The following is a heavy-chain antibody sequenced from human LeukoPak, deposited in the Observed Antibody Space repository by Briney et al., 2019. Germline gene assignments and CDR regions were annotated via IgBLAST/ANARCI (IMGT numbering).Heavy chain of an antibody. CDR1: GYTFTGYY. CDR2: INPNSGGT. Sequence: GASVKVSCKASGYTFTGYYMHWVRQAPGQGLERMGWINPNSGGTNYAQKFQGRVTMTRDTSISTAYMELSRLRSDDTAVYYCAREDYDSSGVDYWGQGTLVTVSS. CDR3: AREDYDSSGVDY. J-gene: IGHJ4*02. D-gene: IGHD3-22*01. V-gene: IGHV1-2*02.